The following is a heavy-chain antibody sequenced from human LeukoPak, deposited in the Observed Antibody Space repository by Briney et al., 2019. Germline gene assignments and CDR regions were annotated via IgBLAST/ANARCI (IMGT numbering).Heavy chain of an antibody. Sequence: SETLSLTCTVSGGSISSYYWSWIRQPPGKGLEWIGYIYYSGSTNYNPSLKSRVTISVDTSENQFSLKLSSVTAADTAVYYCARDLLGGDDAFDIWGQGTMVTVSS. CDR1: GGSISSYY. CDR2: IYYSGST. J-gene: IGHJ3*02. V-gene: IGHV4-59*01. CDR3: ARDLLGGDDAFDI.